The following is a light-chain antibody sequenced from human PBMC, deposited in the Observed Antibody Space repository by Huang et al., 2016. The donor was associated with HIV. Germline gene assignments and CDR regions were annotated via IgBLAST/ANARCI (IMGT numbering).Light chain of an antibody. V-gene: IGKV3-15*01. Sequence: EIVMTQSPATLSVSAGERATLPCWASQSVSSDLAWYQQKPGQAPRLLIHGASTRATGIPARFSGSGSGTEFTLTISNLQSEDFAVYYCQQYKNWPPLTFGGGTKVEIK. CDR2: GAS. J-gene: IGKJ4*01. CDR3: QQYKNWPPLT. CDR1: QSVSSD.